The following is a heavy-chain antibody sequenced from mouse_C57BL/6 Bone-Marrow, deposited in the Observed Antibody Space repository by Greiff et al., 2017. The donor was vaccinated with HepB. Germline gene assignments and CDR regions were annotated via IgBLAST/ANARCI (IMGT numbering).Heavy chain of an antibody. V-gene: IGHV1-69*01. CDR2: IDPSDSYT. CDR1: GYTFTSYW. D-gene: IGHD1-1*01. Sequence: QVQLQQPGAELVMPGASVKLSCKASGYTFTSYWMHWVKQRPGQGLEWIGEIDPSDSYTNYNQKFKGKSTLTVDKSSSTAYMQLSSLTSEDSAVYYWAIERGLLRFDYWGQGTTLTVSS. CDR3: AIERGLLRFDY. J-gene: IGHJ2*01.